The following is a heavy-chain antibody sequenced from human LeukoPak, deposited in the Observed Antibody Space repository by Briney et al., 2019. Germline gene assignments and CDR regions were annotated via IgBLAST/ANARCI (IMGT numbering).Heavy chain of an antibody. D-gene: IGHD2-15*01. CDR3: ARPRSGGTWFFDY. CDR1: GFNFFNYN. V-gene: IGHV3-48*04. CDR2: ISSTSSTI. Sequence: PGGSLRLSCTTSGFNFFNYNMNWVRQAPGKGLEWISHISSTSSTIKYADSVKGRFTISRDNAKNSLHLQMNSLRVEDTAVYYCARPRSGGTWFFDYWGQGTLVTVSP. J-gene: IGHJ4*02.